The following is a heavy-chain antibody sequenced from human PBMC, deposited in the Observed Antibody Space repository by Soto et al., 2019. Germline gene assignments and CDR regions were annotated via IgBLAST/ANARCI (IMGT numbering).Heavy chain of an antibody. Sequence: QVQLQESGPGLVKPSETLSLTCTVSGGSISSYYWSWIRQPPGKGLEWIGYIYYSGSTNYNPSLTSRVTISVGTTKNPFSLKLSSVTAAHTALYYCARVWGGAFDIWGQGTMVTVSS. CDR2: IYYSGST. V-gene: IGHV4-59*01. J-gene: IGHJ3*02. CDR1: GGSISSYY. CDR3: ARVWGGAFDI. D-gene: IGHD3-10*01.